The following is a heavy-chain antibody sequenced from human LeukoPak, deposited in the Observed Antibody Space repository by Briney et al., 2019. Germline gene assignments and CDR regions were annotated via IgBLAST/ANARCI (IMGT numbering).Heavy chain of an antibody. Sequence: GGSLRLSCAASGFTFSSYWMSWVRQAPGKGLEWVANIKQDGSEKYYVDSVKGRFTISRDNAKNSLYLQMNSLRAEDTAVYYCARDGTCGGACKGAFDIWGQGTMVTVSS. CDR1: GFTFSSYW. CDR3: ARDGTCGGACKGAFDI. V-gene: IGHV3-7*01. CDR2: IKQDGSEK. J-gene: IGHJ3*02. D-gene: IGHD2-21*02.